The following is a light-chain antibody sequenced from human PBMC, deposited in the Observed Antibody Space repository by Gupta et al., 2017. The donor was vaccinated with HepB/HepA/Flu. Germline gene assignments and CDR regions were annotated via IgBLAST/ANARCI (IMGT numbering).Light chain of an antibody. CDR2: GAS. V-gene: IGKV3-15*01. CDR3: QQYDDWSPII. CDR1: QSVRIN. J-gene: IGKJ4*01. Sequence: EIVMTQSPATLSVSPGERATLSCRASQSVRINLGWYQQIPGQPPRLLIYGASTRDAGIPDRFSGSGCGKEFTLTISSRQSEDFAVYYCQQYDDWSPIIFGGGTKVAIK.